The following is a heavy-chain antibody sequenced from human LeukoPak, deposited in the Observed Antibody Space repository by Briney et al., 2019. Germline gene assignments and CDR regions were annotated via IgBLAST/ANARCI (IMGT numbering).Heavy chain of an antibody. CDR1: GFTFSSYG. V-gene: IGHV3-30*19. Sequence: GGSLRLSCAASGFTFSSYGMHWVRQAPGKGLEWVAVIWYDGSNKYYADSVKGRFTISRDNSKNTLYLQMNSLRAEDTAVYYCARATGSGAMDVWGQGTTVTVSS. J-gene: IGHJ6*02. CDR3: ARATGSGAMDV. D-gene: IGHD3-10*01. CDR2: IWYDGSNK.